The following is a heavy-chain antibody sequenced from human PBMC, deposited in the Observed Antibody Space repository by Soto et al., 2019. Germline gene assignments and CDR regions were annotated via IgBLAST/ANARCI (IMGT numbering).Heavy chain of an antibody. V-gene: IGHV1-18*01. J-gene: IGHJ1*01. CDR1: GYTFSTSG. Sequence: RASVKVSCKASGYTFSTSGISWVRQAPGQGLEWVGWIRPDNGNTKSAQRLQGRVTLTTDTSASTAYMELRSLTSDDTAMYYCARDTESNRYNDWGQGPMITVYS. CDR3: ARDTESNRYND. CDR2: IRPDNGNT. D-gene: IGHD1-20*01.